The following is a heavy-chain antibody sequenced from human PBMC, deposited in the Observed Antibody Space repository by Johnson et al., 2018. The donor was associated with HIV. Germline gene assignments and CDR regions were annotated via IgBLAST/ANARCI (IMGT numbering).Heavy chain of an antibody. J-gene: IGHJ3*02. CDR3: AKETPSSGGTLDI. D-gene: IGHD6-25*01. CDR2: IRYDGSNK. CDR1: GFTFSSYG. V-gene: IGHV3-30*02. Sequence: QVQLVESGGGLVQPGGSLRLSCAASGFTFSSYGMHWVRQAPGKGLEWVAFIRYDGSNKYYADSVKGRFTISRDNSKNTLYLQMNSLRAEDTAVYYCAKETPSSGGTLDIWGQGTMVTVSS.